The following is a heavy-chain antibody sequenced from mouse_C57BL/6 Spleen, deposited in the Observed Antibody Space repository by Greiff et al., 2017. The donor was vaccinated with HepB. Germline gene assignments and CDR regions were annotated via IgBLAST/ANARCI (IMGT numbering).Heavy chain of an antibody. CDR2: INPSDSDT. Sequence: VQLQQSGAELVKPGASVKVSCKASGYTFTSYWMHWVKQRPGQGLEWIGRINPSDSDTNYNQKFKGKATLTVDKSSSTAYMQLSSLTSEDSAVYYCAIDAYYDYVFAYWGQGTLVTVAA. CDR1: GYTFTSYW. V-gene: IGHV1-74*01. CDR3: AIDAYYDYVFAY. J-gene: IGHJ3*01. D-gene: IGHD2-4*01.